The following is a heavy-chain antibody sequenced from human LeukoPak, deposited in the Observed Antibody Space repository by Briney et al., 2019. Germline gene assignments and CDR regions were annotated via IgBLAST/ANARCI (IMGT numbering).Heavy chain of an antibody. V-gene: IGHV1-8*02. J-gene: IGHJ4*02. CDR3: ARGDY. CDR2: MNPNSGNT. Sequence: ASVKVSCKASGYTFTSYYMHWVRQAPGQGLEWVGSMNPNSGNTDYAQKLQGRITMTRSTSISTAYMELSSLRSEDTAVYYCARGDYWGQGTLVTVSS. CDR1: GYTFTSYY.